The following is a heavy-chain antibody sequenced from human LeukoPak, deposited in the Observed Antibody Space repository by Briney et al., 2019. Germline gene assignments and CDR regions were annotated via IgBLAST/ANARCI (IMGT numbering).Heavy chain of an antibody. CDR3: VRLSTMVRGGGRSYYYMDV. Sequence: GESLKISCKGSGYSFTSYWIGWVRQMPGKGLEWMGIIYPGDSDTRYSPSFQGQVTISADKSISTAYLQWSSLKASDTAMYYCVRLSTMVRGGGRSYYYMDVWGKGTTVTVSS. CDR1: GYSFTSYW. J-gene: IGHJ6*03. CDR2: IYPGDSDT. V-gene: IGHV5-51*01. D-gene: IGHD3-10*01.